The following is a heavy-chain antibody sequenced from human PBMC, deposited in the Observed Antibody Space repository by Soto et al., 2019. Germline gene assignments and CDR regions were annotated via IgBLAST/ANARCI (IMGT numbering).Heavy chain of an antibody. Sequence: SQTLSLTCAISGDSVSSNSAAWNWIRQSPSRGLEWLGRTYYGSKWYNDYAVSVKSRITINPDTSKNQFSLQLNSVTPEDTAVYYCAREVTMIVVVIRASYGMDVWGQGTTVTAP. CDR3: AREVTMIVVVIRASYGMDV. D-gene: IGHD3-22*01. J-gene: IGHJ6*02. CDR1: GDSVSSNSAA. V-gene: IGHV6-1*01. CDR2: TYYGSKWYN.